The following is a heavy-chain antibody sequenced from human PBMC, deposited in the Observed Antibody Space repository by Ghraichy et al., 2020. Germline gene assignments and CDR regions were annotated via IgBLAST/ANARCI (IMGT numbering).Heavy chain of an antibody. J-gene: IGHJ4*02. V-gene: IGHV3-9*01. D-gene: IGHD3-9*01. CDR1: GFTFDDYA. CDR3: AKAPRGYDILTGYDY. CDR2: ISWNSGSI. Sequence: GGSLRLSCAASGFTFDDYAMHWVRQAPGKGLEWVSGISWNSGSIGYADSVKGRFTISRDNAKNSLYLQMNSLRAEDTALYYCAKAPRGYDILTGYDYWDQGTLVTVSS.